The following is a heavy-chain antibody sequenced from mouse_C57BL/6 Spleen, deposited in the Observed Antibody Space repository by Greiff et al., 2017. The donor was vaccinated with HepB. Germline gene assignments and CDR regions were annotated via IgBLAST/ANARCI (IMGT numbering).Heavy chain of an antibody. J-gene: IGHJ3*01. CDR2: IWSGGST. CDR3: DRKSYDYDGFAY. V-gene: IGHV2-2*01. Sequence: VQLQQSGPGLVQPSQSLSISCTVSGFSLTSYGVHWVRQSPGQGLEWLGVIWSGGSTDYNAAFISRLSISKDNSNSQVFFKMNSLQAADTAIYYCDRKSYDYDGFAYWGQGTLVTVSA. CDR1: GFSLTSYG. D-gene: IGHD2-4*01.